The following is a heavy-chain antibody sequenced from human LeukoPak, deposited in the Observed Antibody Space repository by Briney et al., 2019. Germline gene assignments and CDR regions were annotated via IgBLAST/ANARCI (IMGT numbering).Heavy chain of an antibody. Sequence: GGSLRLSCAASGFTFDDYAMHWVRQAPGKGLEWVSGISWNSGSIGYADSVKGRFTISRDNAKNSLYLQMNGLRAEDTALYYCAKDISYSSSSAPIDYWGQGTLVTVSS. V-gene: IGHV3-9*01. CDR2: ISWNSGSI. D-gene: IGHD6-13*01. J-gene: IGHJ4*02. CDR1: GFTFDDYA. CDR3: AKDISYSSSSAPIDY.